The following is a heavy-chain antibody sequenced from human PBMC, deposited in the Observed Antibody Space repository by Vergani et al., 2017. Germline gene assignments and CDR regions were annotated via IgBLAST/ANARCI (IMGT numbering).Heavy chain of an antibody. Sequence: QVQLVQSGAEVKKPGASVKVSCKASGYTFTSYGISWVRQAPGQGLEWMGWISAYNGNTNSAQKLQGRVTMTTDTSTSTAYMELSLRSDDTAVYYCARDPHIAVAGIAKYGMDVWGQGTTVTVSS. CDR3: ARDPHIAVAGIAKYGMDV. CDR1: GYTFTSYG. CDR2: ISAYNGNT. J-gene: IGHJ6*02. V-gene: IGHV1-18*01. D-gene: IGHD6-19*01.